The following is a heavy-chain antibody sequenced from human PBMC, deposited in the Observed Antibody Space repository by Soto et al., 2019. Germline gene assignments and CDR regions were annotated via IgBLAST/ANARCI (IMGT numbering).Heavy chain of an antibody. CDR1: GFTFSSYA. CDR3: AREEVGATPPGWFDP. D-gene: IGHD1-26*01. CDR2: ISYDGSNK. J-gene: IGHJ5*02. Sequence: PGGSLRLSCAASGFTFSSYAIHWVRQAPGKGLEWVAVISYDGSNKYYADSVKGRFTISRDNSKNTLYLQMNSLRAEDTAVYYCAREEVGATPPGWFDPWGQGTLVTVSS. V-gene: IGHV3-30-3*01.